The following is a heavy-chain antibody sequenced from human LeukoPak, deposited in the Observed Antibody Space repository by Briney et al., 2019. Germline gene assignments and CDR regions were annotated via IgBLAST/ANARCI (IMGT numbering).Heavy chain of an antibody. CDR2: IIPISGTA. D-gene: IGHD2-2*01. CDR3: ARVGYCSSTSCYGYFDY. V-gene: IGHV1-69*13. Sequence: GASVKVSCKASGGTFSSYAISWVRQAPGQGLEWMGGIIPISGTANYAQKFQGRVTITADESTSTAYMELSSLRSEDTAVYYCARVGYCSSTSCYGYFDYWGQGTLVTVSS. J-gene: IGHJ4*02. CDR1: GGTFSSYA.